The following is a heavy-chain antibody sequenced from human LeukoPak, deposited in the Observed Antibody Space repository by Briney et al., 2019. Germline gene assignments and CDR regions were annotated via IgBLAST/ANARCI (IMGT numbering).Heavy chain of an antibody. V-gene: IGHV3-64D*06. CDR2: LYSRGTST. J-gene: IGHJ6*02. CDR3: VRDSSGMDV. Sequence: GGSLRLSCLASGFTFTNYAVHWVRQAPGKGLDYVSVLYSRGTSTYYADSVKGRFTVSRDSSKNTLFLQMSSLRVEDTAIYYCVRDSSGMDVWGRGTAVTVSS. CDR1: GFTFTNYA.